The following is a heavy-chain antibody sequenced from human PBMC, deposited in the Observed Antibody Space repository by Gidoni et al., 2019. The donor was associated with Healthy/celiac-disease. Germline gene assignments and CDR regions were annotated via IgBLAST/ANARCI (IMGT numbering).Heavy chain of an antibody. CDR2: MNPNSGNT. V-gene: IGHV1-8*01. CDR3: ARDFYYYYGMDV. Sequence: QVQLVQSGAEVKKPGASVKVSCKASGSTFTSYDINWVRQATGQGLEWMGWMNPNSGNTGYAQKFQGRVTMTRNTSISTAYMELSSLRSEDTAVYYCARDFYYYYGMDVWGQGTTVTVSS. CDR1: GSTFTSYD. J-gene: IGHJ6*02.